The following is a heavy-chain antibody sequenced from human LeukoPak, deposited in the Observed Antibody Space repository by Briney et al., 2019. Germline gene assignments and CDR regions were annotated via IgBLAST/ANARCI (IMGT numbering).Heavy chain of an antibody. D-gene: IGHD2-15*01. J-gene: IGHJ6*03. CDR2: INPNSGGT. CDR3: ASYCSGGSCYPFRYDYYYMDV. CDR1: GGTFSSYA. Sequence: ASVKVSCKASGGTFSSYAISWVRQAPGQGLEWMGWINPNSGGTNYAQKFQGRVTMTRDTSISTAYMELSRLRSDDTAVYYCASYCSGGSCYPFRYDYYYMDVWGKGTTVTVSS. V-gene: IGHV1-2*02.